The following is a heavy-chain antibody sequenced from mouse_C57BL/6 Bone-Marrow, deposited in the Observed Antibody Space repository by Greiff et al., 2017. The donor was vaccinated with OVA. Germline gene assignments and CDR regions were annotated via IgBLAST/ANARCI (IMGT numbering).Heavy chain of an antibody. V-gene: IGHV1-81*01. CDR1: GYTFTSYG. J-gene: IGHJ2*01. D-gene: IGHD3-1*01. Sequence: QVQLQQSGAELARPGASVKLSCKASGYTFTSYGISWVKQRTGQGLEWIGEIYPRSGNTYYNEKFKGKATLTADKSSSTAYMELRSLTSEDSAVYFCAREGSPWTERGYYFDYWGQGTTLTVSS. CDR3: AREGSPWTERGYYFDY. CDR2: IYPRSGNT.